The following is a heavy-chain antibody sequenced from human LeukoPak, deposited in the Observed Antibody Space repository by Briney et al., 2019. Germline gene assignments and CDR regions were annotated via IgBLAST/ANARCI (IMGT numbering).Heavy chain of an antibody. V-gene: IGHV4-61*05. D-gene: IGHD4/OR15-4a*01. CDR3: ARRLWNTYYFDY. Sequence: SETLSLTCTVSGGSISLTGYYWGWIRQPPGKGLEWIGYIYYSGSTNYNPSLKSRVTISVDTSKNQFSLKLSSVTAADTAVYYCARRLWNTYYFDYWGQGTLVTVSS. CDR2: IYYSGST. CDR1: GGSISLTGYY. J-gene: IGHJ4*02.